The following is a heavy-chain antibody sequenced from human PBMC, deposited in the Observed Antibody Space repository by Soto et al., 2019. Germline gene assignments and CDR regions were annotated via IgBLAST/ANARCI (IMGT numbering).Heavy chain of an antibody. D-gene: IGHD3-10*01. V-gene: IGHV4-61*01. Sequence: ETLSLTCTVSRGSVRSGSYHWSWIRQSPGKGLEWIGYIYYSGTTKYNPSLKSRVTISLDTSKNQFSLKLSSVTAADTAVNYCAGGLWFGFDYCGQGTLVTVS. J-gene: IGHJ4*02. CDR1: RGSVRSGSYH. CDR3: AGGLWFGFDY. CDR2: IYYSGTT.